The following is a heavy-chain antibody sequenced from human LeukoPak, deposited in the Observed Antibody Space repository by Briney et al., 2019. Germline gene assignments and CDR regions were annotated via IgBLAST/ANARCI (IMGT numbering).Heavy chain of an antibody. J-gene: IGHJ4*02. Sequence: ASVKVSCKASGYTFTSYYMHWVRQAPGQGLEWMGIINPSGGSTSYAQKFQGRVTMTRDTSTSTVYMELSSLKSEDTAVYYCAREFGTTVTTPFDYWGQGTLSPSPQ. D-gene: IGHD4-17*01. CDR2: INPSGGST. CDR3: AREFGTTVTTPFDY. V-gene: IGHV1-46*01. CDR1: GYTFTSYY.